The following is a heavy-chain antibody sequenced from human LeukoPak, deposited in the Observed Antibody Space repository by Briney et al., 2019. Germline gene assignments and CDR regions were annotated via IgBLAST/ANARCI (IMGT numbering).Heavy chain of an antibody. D-gene: IGHD3-9*01. CDR1: GFTFSIYW. Sequence: GGSLRLSCAASGFTFSIYWMTWVRQAPGKGLEWVANIKEDGSEIYYVYSVKGRFTISRDNARNALYLQMNSLRVEDTAVYYCARWNWLPDYWGQGTLVTVSS. CDR2: IKEDGSEI. J-gene: IGHJ4*02. CDR3: ARWNWLPDY. V-gene: IGHV3-7*01.